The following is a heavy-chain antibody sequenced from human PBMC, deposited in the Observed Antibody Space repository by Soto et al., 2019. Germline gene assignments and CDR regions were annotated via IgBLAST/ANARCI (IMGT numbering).Heavy chain of an antibody. CDR3: AKVRSQYCSGGSCYADAFDI. CDR2: ISGSGGST. D-gene: IGHD2-15*01. Sequence: EVQLLESGGGLVQPGGSLRLSCAASGFTFSSYAMSWVRQAPGKGLEWVSAISGSGGSTYYADSVKGRFTISRDNSKNTLYLQMNSLRAEDTAVYYCAKVRSQYCSGGSCYADAFDIWGQGTMVTVS. CDR1: GFTFSSYA. J-gene: IGHJ3*02. V-gene: IGHV3-23*01.